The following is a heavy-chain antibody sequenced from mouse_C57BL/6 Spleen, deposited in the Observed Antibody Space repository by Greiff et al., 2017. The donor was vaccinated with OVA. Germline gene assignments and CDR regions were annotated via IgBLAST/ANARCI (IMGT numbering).Heavy chain of an antibody. CDR1: GYSITSGYY. CDR2: ISYDGSN. V-gene: IGHV3-6*01. Sequence: EVQVVESGPGLVKPSQSLSLTCSVTGYSITSGYYWNWIRQFPGNKQEWMGYISYDGSNNYNPSLKNRITITRDTSKNQFFLKLNSVTTEDTATYYCARANWDYYAMDYWGQGTSVTVSS. D-gene: IGHD4-1*01. J-gene: IGHJ4*01. CDR3: ARANWDYYAMDY.